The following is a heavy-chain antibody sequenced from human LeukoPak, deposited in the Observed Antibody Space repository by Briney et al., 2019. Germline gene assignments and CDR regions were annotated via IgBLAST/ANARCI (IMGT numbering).Heavy chain of an antibody. D-gene: IGHD1-14*01. CDR2: IIPIFGTA. CDR1: GGTFSSYA. Sequence: SVKVSCKAPGGTFSSYAISWVRQAPGQGLEWMGGIIPIFGTANYAQKFQGRVTITADESTSTAYMELSSLRSEDTAVYYCARDHYHHLYFDYWGQGTLVTVSS. J-gene: IGHJ4*02. V-gene: IGHV1-69*13. CDR3: ARDHYHHLYFDY.